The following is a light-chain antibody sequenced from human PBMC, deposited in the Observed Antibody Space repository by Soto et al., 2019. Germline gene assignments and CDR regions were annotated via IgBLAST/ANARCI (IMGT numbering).Light chain of an antibody. V-gene: IGKV3-20*01. CDR2: YAS. CDR1: QSVGSY. Sequence: EIVLTQSPGTLSLSPGQRATLSCRASQSVGSYLAWYQHKPGQAPRLLIYYASSRATGIADRFSGGGSGTDFPLTISRLEPEDFAVYYCQQYGNSFTFGPGTKVDIK. CDR3: QQYGNSFT. J-gene: IGKJ3*01.